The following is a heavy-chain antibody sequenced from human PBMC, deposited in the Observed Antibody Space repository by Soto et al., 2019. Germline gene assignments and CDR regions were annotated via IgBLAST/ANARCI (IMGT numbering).Heavy chain of an antibody. J-gene: IGHJ6*02. CDR2: ISAYNGNT. D-gene: IGHD6-13*01. Sequence: GASVKVSFKASGYTFTSYGISWLRQAPGQGLEWMGWISAYNGNTNYAQKPQGRVTMTTDTSTSTAYMELRSLRSDDTAVYYCARELAGIAAAGPHYYYYGMDVWGQGTTVTVSS. CDR3: ARELAGIAAAGPHYYYYGMDV. CDR1: GYTFTSYG. V-gene: IGHV1-18*04.